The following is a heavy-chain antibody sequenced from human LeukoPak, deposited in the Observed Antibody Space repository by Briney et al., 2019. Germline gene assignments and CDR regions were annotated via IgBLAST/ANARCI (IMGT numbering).Heavy chain of an antibody. V-gene: IGHV3-20*04. D-gene: IGHD2-21*02. CDR3: ARAPKHIVVVTAIHGNYFDY. CDR1: GFTFDDYG. J-gene: IGHJ4*02. CDR2: INWNGGST. Sequence: PGGSLRLSCAASGFTFDDYGMSWVRQAPGKGLEWVSGINWNGGSTGYADSVKGRFTISRDNAKNSLYLQMNSLRAEDTALYYCARAPKHIVVVTAIHGNYFDYWGQGTLVTVSS.